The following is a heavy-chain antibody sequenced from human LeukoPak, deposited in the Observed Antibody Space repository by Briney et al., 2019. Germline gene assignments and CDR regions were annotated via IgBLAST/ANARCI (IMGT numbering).Heavy chain of an antibody. V-gene: IGHV3-23*01. CDR2: VGINGAST. CDR1: GFTFSSYA. J-gene: IGHJ4*02. D-gene: IGHD6-19*01. CDR3: AKVSGYTSGWYVDFDC. Sequence: GGSLRLSCAASGFTFSSYAMSWVRQAPGKGLEWVSVVGINGASTFYADSVKGRFTISRDNSKNTLYLQMSSLRAEDTAVYYCAKVSGYTSGWYVDFDCWGQGSLVTVSS.